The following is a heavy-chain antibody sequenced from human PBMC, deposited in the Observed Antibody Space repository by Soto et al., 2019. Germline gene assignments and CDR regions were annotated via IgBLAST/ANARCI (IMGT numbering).Heavy chain of an antibody. CDR3: ARARTVRYYDSSGYYLYY. Sequence: QVQLVQSGAEVKKPGASVKVSCKASGYTFTSYDINWVRQATGQGLEWMGWMNPNSGNTGYAQKFQGRVTMNRNTSISTAYRELISLRSEDTAVYYCARARTVRYYDSSGYYLYYWGQGTLVTVSS. J-gene: IGHJ4*02. CDR2: MNPNSGNT. V-gene: IGHV1-8*01. CDR1: GYTFTSYD. D-gene: IGHD3-22*01.